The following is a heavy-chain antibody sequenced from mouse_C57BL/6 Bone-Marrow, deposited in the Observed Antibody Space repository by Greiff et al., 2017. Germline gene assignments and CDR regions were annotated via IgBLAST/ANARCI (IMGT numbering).Heavy chain of an antibody. J-gene: IGHJ3*01. Sequence: VQLQQSGADLARPGASVKLSCKASGYTFTSDGISWVKQRTGQGLEWIGEINPRSGNTYYNETFKGKATLTTDKSTSTAYMYLHCLTSENSAVYFCARYYCGSSYWFAYWGQGTLVTVSA. D-gene: IGHD1-1*01. CDR2: INPRSGNT. V-gene: IGHV1-81*01. CDR3: ARYYCGSSYWFAY. CDR1: GYTFTSDG.